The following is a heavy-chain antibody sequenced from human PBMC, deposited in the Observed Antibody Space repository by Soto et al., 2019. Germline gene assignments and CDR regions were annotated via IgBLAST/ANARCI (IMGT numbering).Heavy chain of an antibody. CDR2: IYTSGST. D-gene: IGHD2-15*01. CDR1: GGSISSYY. V-gene: IGHV4-4*07. Sequence: SETLSLTCAVSGGSISSYYWSWIRQPAGKGLEWIGRIYTSGSTNYNPSLKSRVTMSVDTSKNQFSLKLSSVTAADTAVYYCARERVIGGYYSGGSCPGGFDPWGQGTLVTVSS. CDR3: ARERVIGGYYSGGSCPGGFDP. J-gene: IGHJ5*02.